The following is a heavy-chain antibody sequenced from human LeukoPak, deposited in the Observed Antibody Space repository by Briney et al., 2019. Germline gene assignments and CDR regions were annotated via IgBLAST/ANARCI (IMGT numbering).Heavy chain of an antibody. J-gene: IGHJ4*02. V-gene: IGHV4-39*07. D-gene: IGHD5-18*01. CDR3: ARDVWKGYSPTNY. CDR2: IYYSGST. Sequence: WIRQAPGKGLEWIGSIYYSGSTYYNPSLKGRVTISVDTSKNQFSLKLSSVTAADTAVYYCARDVWKGYSPTNYWGQGTLVTVSS.